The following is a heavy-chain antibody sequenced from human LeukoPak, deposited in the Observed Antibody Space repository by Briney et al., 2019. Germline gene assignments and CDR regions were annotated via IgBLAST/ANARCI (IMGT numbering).Heavy chain of an antibody. Sequence: KTSETLSLTCTVSGGSISSSSYYWGWIRQPPGKGLEWIGSIYYSGSTYYNPSLKSRVTISVDTSKNQFSLKLSSVTAADTAVYYCARPGRWTDAFDIWGQGTMVTVSS. D-gene: IGHD5-24*01. V-gene: IGHV4-39*01. J-gene: IGHJ3*02. CDR1: GGSISSSSYY. CDR3: ARPGRWTDAFDI. CDR2: IYYSGST.